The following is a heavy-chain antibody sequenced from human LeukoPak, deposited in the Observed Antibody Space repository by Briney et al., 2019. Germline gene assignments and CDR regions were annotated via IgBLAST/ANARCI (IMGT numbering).Heavy chain of an antibody. CDR2: INPNSGGT. V-gene: IGHV1-2*04. D-gene: IGHD3-22*01. J-gene: IGHJ5*02. CDR3: ARGQHDYYDSSGSFDP. CDR1: GYTFTGYY. Sequence: ASVKVSCKASGYTFTGYYMHWVRQAPGQGLEWMGWINPNSGGTNYAQEFQGWVTMTRDTSISTAYMELSRLRSDDTAVYYCARGQHDYYDSSGSFDPWGQGTLVTVSS.